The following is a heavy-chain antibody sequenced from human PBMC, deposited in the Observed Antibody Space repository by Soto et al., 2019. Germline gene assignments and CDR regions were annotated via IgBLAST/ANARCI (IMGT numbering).Heavy chain of an antibody. J-gene: IGHJ4*02. D-gene: IGHD1-20*01. CDR3: ARRAGPRYSHFDF. V-gene: IGHV4-59*08. Sequence: SETLSLTCTVSGGSIISYYWSWILQPPWKGLEWIGYIYYSGSTNYNPSLKSRVTISVDTSKNQFSLKLSSVTAADTAVYYCARRAGPRYSHFDFWGQGTLVTVSS. CDR1: GGSIISYY. CDR2: IYYSGST.